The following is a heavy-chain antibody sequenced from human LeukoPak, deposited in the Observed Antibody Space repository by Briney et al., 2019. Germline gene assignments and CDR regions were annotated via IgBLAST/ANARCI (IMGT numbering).Heavy chain of an antibody. CDR3: ARDTYRFNDY. Sequence: GGSLRLSCAASGFTFYTYWMSWVRQAPGKGLEWVASISEDGSAKYYVDSVQGRFTISRDNARNSLYLQMNSLRAEDTAVYYCARDTYRFNDYWGQGTLVTVSS. V-gene: IGHV3-7*01. CDR1: GFTFYTYW. J-gene: IGHJ4*02. CDR2: ISEDGSAK.